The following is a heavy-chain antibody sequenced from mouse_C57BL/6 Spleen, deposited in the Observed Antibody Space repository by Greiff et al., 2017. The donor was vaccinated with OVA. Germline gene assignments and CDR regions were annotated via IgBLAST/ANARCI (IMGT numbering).Heavy chain of an antibody. J-gene: IGHJ1*03. CDR3: ARDYYGSSYRSYWYFDV. V-gene: IGHV5-17*01. Sequence: EVKLVASGGGLVKPGGSLKLSCAASGFTFSDYGMHWVRQAPEKGLEWVAYISSGNSTIYYADTVKGRFTISRDNAKNTLFLQMTSLRSEDTAIYDCARDYYGSSYRSYWYFDVWGTGTTVTVSS. CDR1: GFTFSDYG. D-gene: IGHD1-1*01. CDR2: ISSGNSTI.